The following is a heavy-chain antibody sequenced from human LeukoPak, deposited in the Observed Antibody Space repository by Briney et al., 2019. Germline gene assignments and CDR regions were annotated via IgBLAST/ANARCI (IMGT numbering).Heavy chain of an antibody. D-gene: IGHD3-3*01. V-gene: IGHV3-74*01. CDR3: ARAGTDYDFWSGYFQGDDY. J-gene: IGHJ4*02. CDR2: INSDGSST. Sequence: GGSLRLSCAASGFTFSSYWMHWVRQAPGKGLVWVSRINSDGSSTSYADSVKGRFTISRDNAKNTLYLRMNSLRAEDTAVYYCARAGTDYDFWSGYFQGDDYWGQGTLVTVSS. CDR1: GFTFSSYW.